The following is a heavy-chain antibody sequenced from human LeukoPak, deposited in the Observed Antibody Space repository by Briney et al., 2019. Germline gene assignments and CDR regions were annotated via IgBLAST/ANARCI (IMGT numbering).Heavy chain of an antibody. CDR2: ISSSSSYI. J-gene: IGHJ4*02. Sequence: GGSLRLSCAASGFTFSSYSMSLVHQAPGKRLECVSSISSSSSYIYYADSVKGRFTISRDNAKNSVYLQMHSLRTEDTAFYYCARDRQHSGGYPFIDHWGQGTLVTVSS. D-gene: IGHD1-26*01. CDR3: ARDRQHSGGYPFIDH. CDR1: GFTFSSYS. V-gene: IGHV3-21*04.